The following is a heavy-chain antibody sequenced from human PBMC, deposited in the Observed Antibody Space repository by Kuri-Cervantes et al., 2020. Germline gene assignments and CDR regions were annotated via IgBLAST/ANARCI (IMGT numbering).Heavy chain of an antibody. V-gene: IGHV4-39*01. D-gene: IGHD4-17*01. CDR2: MHYSGST. CDR3: ARLHYGDYVFDY. J-gene: IGHJ4*02. CDR1: GGSFSTNVYT. Sequence: GSLRLSCAVYGGSFSTNVYTWGWLRQSPGKGLEWIGNMHYSGSTYYNPSLKSRVTISVDTSKNQFSLKLSSVTAADTAVYYCARLHYGDYVFDYWGQGTLVTVSS.